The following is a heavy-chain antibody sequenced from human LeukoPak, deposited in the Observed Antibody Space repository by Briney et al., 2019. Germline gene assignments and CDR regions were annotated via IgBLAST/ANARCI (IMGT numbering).Heavy chain of an antibody. CDR2: ICANDART. D-gene: IGHD3-22*01. J-gene: IGHJ3*02. V-gene: IGHV3-23*01. CDR1: GFTFSSYA. Sequence: GDSLRLSCAASGFTFSSYAMSWVRQTPGKGLEWVSAICANDARTYYADSVKGRFTISRDNSKNTLYLQMNSLRAEDTAVYYCAKVGPAMISTRGAFDIWGQGTMVTVSS. CDR3: AKVGPAMISTRGAFDI.